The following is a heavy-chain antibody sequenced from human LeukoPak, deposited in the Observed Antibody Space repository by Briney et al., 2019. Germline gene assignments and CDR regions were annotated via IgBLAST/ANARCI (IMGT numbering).Heavy chain of an antibody. CDR1: GGAFSSYA. J-gene: IGHJ5*02. CDR3: AVIVVVPAATSTNWFDP. V-gene: IGHV1-69*13. D-gene: IGHD2-2*01. Sequence: VASVKVSCKASGGAFSSYAISWVRQAPGQGLEWMGGIIPIFGTANYAQKFQGRVTITADESTSTAYMELSSLGSEDTAVYYCAVIVVVPAATSTNWFDPWGQGTLVTVSS. CDR2: IIPIFGTA.